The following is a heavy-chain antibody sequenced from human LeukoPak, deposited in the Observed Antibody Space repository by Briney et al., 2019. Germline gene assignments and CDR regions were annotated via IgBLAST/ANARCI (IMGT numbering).Heavy chain of an antibody. Sequence: LAGGSLRLSCAASGFTFSSYEMNWVRQAPGKGLEWVSYISSSGSTIYYADSVKGRFTISRDNAKNSLYLQMDSLRAEDTALYYCAKDSGSGGYYYYMDVWGKGTTVTISS. CDR1: GFTFSSYE. CDR3: AKDSGSGGYYYYMDV. V-gene: IGHV3-48*03. CDR2: ISSSGSTI. J-gene: IGHJ6*03. D-gene: IGHD3-10*01.